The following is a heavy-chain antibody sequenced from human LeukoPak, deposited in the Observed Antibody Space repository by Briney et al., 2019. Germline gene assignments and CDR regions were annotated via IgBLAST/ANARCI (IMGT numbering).Heavy chain of an antibody. CDR2: IYYSGST. D-gene: IGHD3-3*01. Sequence: SETLSLTCTVSGGSISSSSYYWGWIRQPPGKGLEWIGSIYYSGSTYYNPSLKSRVTISVDTSKNQFSLKLSSVTAADTAVYYCARERQPDKGDTPYYDFWSQYYYYYMDVWGKGTTVTVSS. J-gene: IGHJ6*03. CDR3: ARERQPDKGDTPYYDFWSQYYYYYMDV. V-gene: IGHV4-39*07. CDR1: GGSISSSSYY.